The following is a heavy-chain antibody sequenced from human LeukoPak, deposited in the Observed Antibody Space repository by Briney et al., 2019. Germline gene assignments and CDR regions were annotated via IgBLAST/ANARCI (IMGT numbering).Heavy chain of an antibody. CDR2: INPNSGGT. J-gene: IGHJ4*02. Sequence: GASVKVSCKASGYTFTSYGISWVRQAPGQGLEWMGRINPNSGGTNYAQKFQGRVTMTRDTSISTAYMELSRLRSDDTAVYYCARERVAGHDYWGQGTLVTVSS. V-gene: IGHV1-2*06. CDR1: GYTFTSYG. CDR3: ARERVAGHDY. D-gene: IGHD6-19*01.